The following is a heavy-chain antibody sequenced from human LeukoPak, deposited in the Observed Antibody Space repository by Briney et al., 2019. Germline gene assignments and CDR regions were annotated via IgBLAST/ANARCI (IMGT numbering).Heavy chain of an antibody. CDR1: GGTFSSYA. V-gene: IGHV1-69*05. CDR3: ARRRDGYNYYFDY. D-gene: IGHD5-24*01. J-gene: IGHJ4*02. CDR2: IIPIFGTA. Sequence: SVKVSCKASGGTFSSYAISWVRQAPGQGLEWMGGIIPIFGTANYAQKFQGRVTITTDESTGTAYMELSSLRSEDTAVYYCARRRDGYNYYFDYWGQGTLVTVSS.